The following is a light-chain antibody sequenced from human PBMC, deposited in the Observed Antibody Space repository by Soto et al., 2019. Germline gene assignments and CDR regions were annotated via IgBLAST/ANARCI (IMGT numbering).Light chain of an antibody. CDR1: QSVSIS. CDR3: QQYGSPPIT. Sequence: EIVLTQSPATLSLSPWERATLSCRASQSVSISLAWYQQKPGQPPRLLMSGTSNRATGTPDRFSGSGSGTDFTLTISRLEPEDFAVYYCQQYGSPPITFGQGTRLEIK. V-gene: IGKV3-20*01. CDR2: GTS. J-gene: IGKJ5*01.